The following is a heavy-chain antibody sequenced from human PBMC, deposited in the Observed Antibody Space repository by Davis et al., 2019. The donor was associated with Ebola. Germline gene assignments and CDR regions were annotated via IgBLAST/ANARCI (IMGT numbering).Heavy chain of an antibody. CDR2: MNPNSENT. CDR3: ARGGYFDWLTRWHYYGMDV. V-gene: IGHV1-8*03. Sequence: AASVQVSCKASGYTFTTYDILRLRHATGQGLDSMGWMNPNSENTGYAQKFQGSVTITRSTSISTAYMELSSLRSEDTAVYYCARGGYFDWLTRWHYYGMDVWGQGTTVTVSS. J-gene: IGHJ6*02. D-gene: IGHD3-9*01. CDR1: GYTFTTYD.